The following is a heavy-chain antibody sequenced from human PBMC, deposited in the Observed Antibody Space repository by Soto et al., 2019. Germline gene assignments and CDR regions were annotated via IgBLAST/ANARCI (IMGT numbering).Heavy chain of an antibody. Sequence: SETLSLTCTVSGGSISSSSYYWGWIRQPPGKGLEWIGSIYYSGSTYYNPSLKSRVTISVDTSKNQFSLKLSSVTAADTAVYYCASSSTYYYYYGMDVWGQGTMVTVSS. D-gene: IGHD6-13*01. J-gene: IGHJ6*02. CDR3: ASSSTYYYYYGMDV. CDR2: IYYSGST. V-gene: IGHV4-39*01. CDR1: GGSISSSSYY.